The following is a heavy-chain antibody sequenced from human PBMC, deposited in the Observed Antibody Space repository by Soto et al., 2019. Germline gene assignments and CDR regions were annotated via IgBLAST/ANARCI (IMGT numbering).Heavy chain of an antibody. J-gene: IGHJ6*02. V-gene: IGHV1-2*04. D-gene: IGHD6-19*01. CDR1: GYTFTDYF. CDR3: ARASDYYSMDV. Sequence: ASVKFSCKASGYTFTDYFVHWVRQAPRQGPEWMGWTNPKTGGTKYAPKFQGWVTMTRDTSISTAYMELSGLKSNDTAVYYCARASDYYSMDVWGQGTPVTVS. CDR2: TNPKTGGT.